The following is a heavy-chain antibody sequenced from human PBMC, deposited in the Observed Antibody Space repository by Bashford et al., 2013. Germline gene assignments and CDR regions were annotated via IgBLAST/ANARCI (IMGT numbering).Heavy chain of an antibody. J-gene: IGHJ4*02. V-gene: IGHV3-23*01. Sequence: GGPVRLSCAASGFTFGNYAMNWVRQAPGKGLEWVSALSHDGENTYYADSLKGRSTISRDNSRNTLYLQMNSLTPDDTAVYFCVRQYFSDNSASYRVPFDYWGQGTLVTVSS. CDR2: LSHDGENT. CDR3: VRQYFSDNSASYRVPFDY. CDR1: GFTFGNYA. D-gene: IGHD3-22*01.